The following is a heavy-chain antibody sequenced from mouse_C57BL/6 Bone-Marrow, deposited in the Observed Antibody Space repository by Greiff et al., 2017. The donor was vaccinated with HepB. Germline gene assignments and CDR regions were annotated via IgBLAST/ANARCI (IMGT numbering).Heavy chain of an antibody. CDR3: NRRGIYDYDLYY. CDR2: LHPNSGST. V-gene: IGHV1-64*01. CDR1: GYTFTSYW. D-gene: IGHD2-4*01. J-gene: IGHJ2*01. Sequence: VQLQQPGAELVKPGASVKLSCKASGYTFTSYWMHWVKQRPGQGLEWIGMLHPNSGSTNYNEKFKSKATLTLDKSSSTTYMQLSRLTSEDSAVSYYNRRGIYDYDLYYWGQGTTLTVSS.